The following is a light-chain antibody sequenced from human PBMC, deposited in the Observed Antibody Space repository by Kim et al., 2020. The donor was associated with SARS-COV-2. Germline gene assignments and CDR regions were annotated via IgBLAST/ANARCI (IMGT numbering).Light chain of an antibody. Sequence: SYELTQPPSVSVPPGMTARITCGGNNIGSKSVHWYQQKPGQAPVLVIYYDIDRPSGIPERFSGSNSGNTATLTISRVEAGDEADYYCQVWDTSSDHWVFGGGTQLTVL. V-gene: IGLV3-21*04. J-gene: IGLJ3*02. CDR1: NIGSKS. CDR2: YDI. CDR3: QVWDTSSDHWV.